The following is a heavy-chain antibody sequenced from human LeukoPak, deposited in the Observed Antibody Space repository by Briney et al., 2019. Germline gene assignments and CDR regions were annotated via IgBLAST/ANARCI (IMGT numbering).Heavy chain of an antibody. CDR1: GGSINTYY. D-gene: IGHD4-17*01. CDR2: IYSSGST. J-gene: IGHJ4*02. V-gene: IGHV4-59*08. Sequence: SETLSLTCTVSGGSINTYYWGWIRQPSGKGLEWIGNIYSSGSTNYNPSLKSRVTISVDTSKNQFSLKLTSVTAADTAIYYCARAGGAPHGDYEFDFWGQGILVTISS. CDR3: ARAGGAPHGDYEFDF.